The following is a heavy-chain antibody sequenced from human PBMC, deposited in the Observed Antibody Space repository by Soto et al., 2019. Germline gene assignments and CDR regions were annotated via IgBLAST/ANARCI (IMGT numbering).Heavy chain of an antibody. CDR2: IXXSXSX. V-gene: IGHV4-34*01. Sequence: SETLSLTCAVYGGSFSGHSWTWIRQSPGRGLEXIGGIXXSXSXXXSXXXXSRVTISLDTSKNQFSLTLSAVTAADTAMYYCSTRAYDTNGYYRFDPWGQGTLVTVSS. D-gene: IGHD3-22*01. J-gene: IGHJ5*01. CDR3: STRAYDTNGYYRFDP. CDR1: GGSFSGHS.